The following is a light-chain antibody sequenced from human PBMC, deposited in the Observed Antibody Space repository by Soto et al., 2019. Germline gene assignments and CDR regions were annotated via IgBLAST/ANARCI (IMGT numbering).Light chain of an antibody. CDR1: QSVNIN. Sequence: EIVMRQSPATVSLSPGERATLSCRASQSVNINLAWYQQRPGQAPRVLIYAASTRATGVPDRFSGSGSGTEFTLTISSLQPEDFAVHYCHQYNSWPYTFGQGTK. CDR2: AAS. CDR3: HQYNSWPYT. J-gene: IGKJ2*01. V-gene: IGKV3-15*01.